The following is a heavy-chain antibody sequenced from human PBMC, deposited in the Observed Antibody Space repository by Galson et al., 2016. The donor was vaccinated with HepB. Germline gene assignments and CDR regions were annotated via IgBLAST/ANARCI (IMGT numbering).Heavy chain of an antibody. V-gene: IGHV3-30*04. CDR1: GFTFSSYA. CDR3: ARDFSSGWFFFDY. J-gene: IGHJ4*02. CDR2: VSPDGSSK. Sequence: SLRLSCAATGFTFSSYAMHWVRQSPGMGLEWVAFVSPDGSSKSYVDSVKDRFTISRDNSKDTLYLEMSSLRPDDTAVYYCARDFSSGWFFFDYWGQGTLVTVSS. D-gene: IGHD6-19*01.